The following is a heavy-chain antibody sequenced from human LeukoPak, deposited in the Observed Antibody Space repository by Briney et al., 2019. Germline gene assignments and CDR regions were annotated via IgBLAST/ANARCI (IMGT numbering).Heavy chain of an antibody. Sequence: GGSLRLSCEASGFTLSTYWMTWVRQVPGKGLDWVANINPDGSGKRYVDSVKGRFTIARDNADNSLSLQMNSLRAEDTAVYYCASWGAGGNSWGQGTLVTVSS. D-gene: IGHD3-16*01. J-gene: IGHJ4*02. CDR3: ASWGAGGNS. CDR2: INPDGSGK. V-gene: IGHV3-7*01. CDR1: GFTLSTYW.